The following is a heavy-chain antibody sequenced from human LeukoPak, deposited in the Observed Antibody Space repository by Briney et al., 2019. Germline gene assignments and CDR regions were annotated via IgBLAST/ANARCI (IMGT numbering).Heavy chain of an antibody. CDR1: GYTLTELS. J-gene: IGHJ4*02. CDR2: FDPEDGET. Sequence: ASVKVSCKVSGYTLTELSMHWVRQAPGKGLEWMGGFDPEDGETIYAQKFQGRVTMTEDTSTDTAYMELSSLRSEDTAVYYCATFVCLAAAGISYFDYWGQGTLVTVSS. V-gene: IGHV1-24*01. CDR3: ATFVCLAAAGISYFDY. D-gene: IGHD6-13*01.